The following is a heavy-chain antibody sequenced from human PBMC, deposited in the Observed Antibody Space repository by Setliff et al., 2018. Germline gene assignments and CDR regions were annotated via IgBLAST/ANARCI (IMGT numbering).Heavy chain of an antibody. D-gene: IGHD6-6*01. CDR3: AKHDGRSSFDY. Sequence: PSETLSLTCNVSGASVSSHYWDWIRQPPGKGLEWIGYIYYSGSTSYYNPSLKSRVTISVDTSKNQFSLKLSSVTTADTAVYYCAKHDGRSSFDYWGQGTLVTVSS. J-gene: IGHJ4*02. V-gene: IGHV4-59*08. CDR1: GASVSSHY. CDR2: IYYSGSTS.